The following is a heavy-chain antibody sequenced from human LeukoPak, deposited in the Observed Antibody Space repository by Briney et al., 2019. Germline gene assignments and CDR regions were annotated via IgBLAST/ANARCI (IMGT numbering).Heavy chain of an antibody. CDR3: ARDLRYYGSGSLGY. J-gene: IGHJ4*02. CDR2: ISAYNGNT. V-gene: IGHV1-18*01. Sequence: ASVKVSCKASGGTFSSHAISWVRQAPGQGLEWMGWISAYNGNTNYAQKLQGRVTMTTDTSTSTAYMELRSLRSDDTAVYYCARDLRYYGSGSLGYWGQGTLVTVSS. CDR1: GGTFSSHA. D-gene: IGHD3-10*01.